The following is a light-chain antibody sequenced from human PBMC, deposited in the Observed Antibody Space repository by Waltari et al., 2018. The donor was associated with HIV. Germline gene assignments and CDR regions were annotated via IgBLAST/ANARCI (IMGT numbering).Light chain of an antibody. V-gene: IGKV3-20*01. Sequence: EIVLTQSPGTLSLSPGERATLSCRASQSVSSSYLAWDQQKPGQAPRLLIYAASSRATGIPDRFSGSGSGTDFTLTISRLEPEDFAVYYCQQYGSSLLFTFGPGTKVDIK. CDR3: QQYGSSLLFT. CDR2: AAS. CDR1: QSVSSSY. J-gene: IGKJ3*01.